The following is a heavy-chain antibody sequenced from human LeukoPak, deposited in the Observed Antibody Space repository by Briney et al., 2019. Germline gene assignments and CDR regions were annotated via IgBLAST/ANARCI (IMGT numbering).Heavy chain of an antibody. CDR1: GFTVSSNY. Sequence: GGSLRLSCAASGFTVSSNYMSWVRQAPGKGLEWVSVIYSGGSTYYADSVKGRFTISRHNSKNTLYLQMNSLRAEDTAVYYCAGTTCYDFWSGYSVGAFDYWGQGTLVTVSS. J-gene: IGHJ4*02. CDR3: AGTTCYDFWSGYSVGAFDY. D-gene: IGHD3-3*01. CDR2: IYSGGST. V-gene: IGHV3-53*04.